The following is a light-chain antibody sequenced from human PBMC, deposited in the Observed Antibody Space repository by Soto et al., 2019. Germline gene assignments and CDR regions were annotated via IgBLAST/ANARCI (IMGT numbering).Light chain of an antibody. J-gene: IGLJ2*01. CDR3: QSYDISLSGVV. Sequence: QSALTQPPSVSGAPGQRVTISCTGSDSNFGAGYDVHWYQQYPGTAPKLLIHDNTDRPSGVPDRFSGFKSGTSASLAITGLQAEDEADYFCQSYDISLSGVVFGGGTKVTVL. CDR2: DNT. V-gene: IGLV1-40*01. CDR1: DSNFGAGYD.